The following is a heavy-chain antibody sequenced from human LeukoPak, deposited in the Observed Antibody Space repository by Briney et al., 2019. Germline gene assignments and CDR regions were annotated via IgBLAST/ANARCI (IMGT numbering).Heavy chain of an antibody. V-gene: IGHV5-51*01. CDR2: IYPGDSDT. J-gene: IGHJ5*02. CDR1: GYSFTSYW. CDR3: ARHDGSSGWSAGWFDP. Sequence: GKSLKISCKGSGYSFTSYWIGWVRQMPGKGLEWMGIIYPGDSDTRYSPSFQGQVTISADKSISTAYLQWSSLKASDTAMYYCARHDGSSGWSAGWFDPWGQGTLVTVSS. D-gene: IGHD6-19*01.